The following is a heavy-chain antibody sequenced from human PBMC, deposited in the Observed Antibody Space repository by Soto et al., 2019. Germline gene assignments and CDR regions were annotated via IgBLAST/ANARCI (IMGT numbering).Heavy chain of an antibody. V-gene: IGHV1-8*01. CDR1: GYTFTSYD. D-gene: IGHD6-13*01. J-gene: IGHJ5*02. Sequence: ASVKVSCKASGYTFTSYDINWVRQATGQGLEWMGWMNPNSGNTGYAQKFQGRVTMTRNTSISTAYMELSSLRSEDTAVYYCARGRVVAALYIWFDPGGQGTLVTVSS. CDR3: ARGRVVAALYIWFDP. CDR2: MNPNSGNT.